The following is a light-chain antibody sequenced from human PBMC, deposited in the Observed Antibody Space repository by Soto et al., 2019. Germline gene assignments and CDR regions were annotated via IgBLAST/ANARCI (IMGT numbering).Light chain of an antibody. V-gene: IGKV3-15*01. Sequence: EIVMTQSPATLSVSPGERATLSCRASQRVSSNLAWYQQKPGQAPRLLIYGASTRATGIPARFSGSGSGKEFTLTISSLQSEEFAVYYCQQYNNWPPIYTFGQGTKLEIK. CDR2: GAS. CDR3: QQYNNWPPIYT. CDR1: QRVSSN. J-gene: IGKJ2*01.